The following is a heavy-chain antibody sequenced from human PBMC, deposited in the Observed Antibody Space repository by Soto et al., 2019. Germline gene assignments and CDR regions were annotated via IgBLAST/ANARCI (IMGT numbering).Heavy chain of an antibody. Sequence: QVPLLQSGAEVKKSGSSVKVSCKVSGGIFRRYAISWVRQAPGQGLEWLGGIVPIFDITNYAQKFQGRVTITADESTSTAYTDLTSLRSEDTAVYYRARPDEGSYSSNHHYYYALDVWAHGTTVTFSS. CDR3: ARPDEGSYSSNHHYYYALDV. CDR1: GGIFRRYA. V-gene: IGHV1-69*01. J-gene: IGHJ6*02. CDR2: IVPIFDIT. D-gene: IGHD3-16*01.